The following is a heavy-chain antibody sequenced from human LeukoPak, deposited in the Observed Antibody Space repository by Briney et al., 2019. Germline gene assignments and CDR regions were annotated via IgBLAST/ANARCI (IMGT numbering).Heavy chain of an antibody. D-gene: IGHD3-10*01. Sequence: GGSLRLSCAASGFTFDDYAMHWVRQAPWKGLEWVSGISWNSGSIGYADSVKGRFTISRDNAKNSLYLQMNSLRAEDTAVYYCARGLAQKLGYYGSGSYPPLFDYWGQGTLVTVSS. V-gene: IGHV3-9*01. J-gene: IGHJ4*02. CDR2: ISWNSGSI. CDR3: ARGLAQKLGYYGSGSYPPLFDY. CDR1: GFTFDDYA.